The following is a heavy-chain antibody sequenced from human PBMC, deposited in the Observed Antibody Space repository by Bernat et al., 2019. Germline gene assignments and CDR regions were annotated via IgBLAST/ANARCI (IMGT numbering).Heavy chain of an antibody. CDR1: GFTFSTYS. V-gene: IGHV3-48*02. CDR2: ISSGSSTI. J-gene: IGHJ6*03. CDR3: ARVRRDQLPRDYYMDV. Sequence: EVQLVESGGGLVQPGGSLRLSCAASGFTFSTYSMNWVRQAPGKGLEWVSYISSGSSTIYYADYVKGRFTISRDNAKNSLYLQMNSLRDEDTAVYYCARVRRDQLPRDYYMDVWGKGTTVTVSS. D-gene: IGHD2-2*01.